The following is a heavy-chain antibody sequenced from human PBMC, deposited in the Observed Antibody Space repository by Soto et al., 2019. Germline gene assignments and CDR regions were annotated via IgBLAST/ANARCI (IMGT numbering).Heavy chain of an antibody. V-gene: IGHV4-34*01. J-gene: IGHJ6*03. D-gene: IGHD3-3*01. CDR3: ARARDFWSGYTYYYYMDV. CDR2: INHSGST. CDR1: GGSFSGYY. Sequence: PSETLSLTCAVNGGSFSGYYWSWIRQPPGKGLEWIGEINHSGSTNYNPSLKSRVTISVDTSKNQFSLKLSSVTAADTAVYHCARARDFWSGYTYYYYMDVWGKGTTVTVSS.